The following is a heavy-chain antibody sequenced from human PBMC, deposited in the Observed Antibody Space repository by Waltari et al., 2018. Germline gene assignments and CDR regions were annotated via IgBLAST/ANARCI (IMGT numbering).Heavy chain of an antibody. CDR2: ISGSGGST. CDR3: AKGSGSNYGHYYGMDV. V-gene: IGHV3-23*01. J-gene: IGHJ6*02. Sequence: EVQLLESGGGLVQPGGSLRLSCAASGFTFSSYAMSWVRQAPGKGLEWVSAISGSGGSTYYADSVKGRFTISRDNSKNTLYLQMNSLRAEDTAVYYCAKGSGSNYGHYYGMDVWGQGTTVTVSS. CDR1: GFTFSSYA. D-gene: IGHD3-10*01.